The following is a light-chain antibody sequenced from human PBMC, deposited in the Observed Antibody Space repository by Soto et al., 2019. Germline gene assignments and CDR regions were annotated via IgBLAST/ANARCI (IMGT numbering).Light chain of an antibody. CDR3: CSYTSSTTPL. Sequence: QSALTQPASVSGSPGQSITISCTGTSSDIGGYNFVSWYQHHPGKAPKLMIYEVNNRPSGVSSRFSGSKSGNTASLTISGLQTEDEADYYCCSYTSSTTPLFGGGTKLTVL. CDR2: EVN. CDR1: SSDIGGYNF. J-gene: IGLJ2*01. V-gene: IGLV2-14*01.